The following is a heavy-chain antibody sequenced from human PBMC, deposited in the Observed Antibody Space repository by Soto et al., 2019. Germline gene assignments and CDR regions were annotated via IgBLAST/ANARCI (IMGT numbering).Heavy chain of an antibody. CDR3: AGYDSNGYYPVDY. V-gene: IGHV3-30*03. Sequence: GGSRRLSCAASGFTFSSYGMHWVRQAPGKGLEWVAVISYDGSNKYYADSVKGRFTISRDNSKNTLYLQMSSLRAEDTAVYYCAGYDSNGYYPVDYWGQGTLVTVSS. CDR1: GFTFSSYG. D-gene: IGHD3-22*01. J-gene: IGHJ4*02. CDR2: ISYDGSNK.